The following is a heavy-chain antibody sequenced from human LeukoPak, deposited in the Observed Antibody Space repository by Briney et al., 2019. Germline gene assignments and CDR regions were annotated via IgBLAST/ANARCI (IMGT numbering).Heavy chain of an antibody. J-gene: IGHJ5*02. Sequence: VASVKVSCKASGGTFSSYTISWVRQAPGQGLEWMGRIIPILGIANYAQKFQGRVTITADKSTSTAYMELSSLRSEDTAVYYCASGEPELRNIGHNWFDPWGQGTLVTVSS. CDR3: ASGEPELRNIGHNWFDP. CDR2: IIPILGIA. D-gene: IGHD1-7*01. V-gene: IGHV1-69*02. CDR1: GGTFSSYT.